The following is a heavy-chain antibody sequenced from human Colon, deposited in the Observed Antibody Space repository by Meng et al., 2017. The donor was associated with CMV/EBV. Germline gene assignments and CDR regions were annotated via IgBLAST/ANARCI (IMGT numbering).Heavy chain of an antibody. D-gene: IGHD2-15*01. V-gene: IGHV4-34*01. Sequence: SETLSLTCAVYVGSFSDYYWSWIRQPPGKGLEWIGEINHSGSAKYNPSLKSRVTISVDTSKNQFSLKLNSMTAADTAVYYCARGSYCSNGSCHSPNFDYWGQGTLVTVSS. CDR1: VGSFSDYY. CDR2: INHSGSA. CDR3: ARGSYCSNGSCHSPNFDY. J-gene: IGHJ4*02.